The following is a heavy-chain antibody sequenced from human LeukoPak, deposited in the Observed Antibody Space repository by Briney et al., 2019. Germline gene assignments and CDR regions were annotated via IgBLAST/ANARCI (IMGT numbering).Heavy chain of an antibody. CDR2: ISAYNGNT. CDR1: GYTFTSYG. CDR3: ARDSGSSWYENFDY. Sequence: ASVKVSCKASGYTFTSYGISWVRQAPGQGLEWMGWISAYNGNTNYAQELQGRVTMTTDTSTSTAYMELRSLRSDDTAVYYCARDSGSSWYENFDYWGQGTLVTVSS. V-gene: IGHV1-18*04. J-gene: IGHJ4*02. D-gene: IGHD6-13*01.